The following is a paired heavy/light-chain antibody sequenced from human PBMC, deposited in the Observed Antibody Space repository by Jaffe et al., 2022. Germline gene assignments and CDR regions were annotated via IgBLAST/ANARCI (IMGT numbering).Heavy chain of an antibody. Sequence: EVQLVESGGGLVQPGGSLRLSCAVSGFTFSAFWMHWVRQVPGKGLLWVSRINNDGSSTNYADSVKGRFTVSRDNAKNTLYLEMNSLRAEDTAVYYCARDASSYGPDYWGQGILVAVSS. V-gene: IGHV3-74*01. CDR2: INNDGSST. J-gene: IGHJ4*02. CDR3: ARDASSYGPDY. D-gene: IGHD5-18*01. CDR1: GFTFSAFW.
Light chain of an antibody. Sequence: SYELTQPPSVSLSPGQTARITCSGDALPKKYAYWYQQKSGQAPVLVIYEDSKRPSGIPERFSGSSSGTMATLTINGAQVEDEADYYCYSTDISGNHGVFGGGTKLTVL. CDR1: ALPKKY. CDR2: EDS. CDR3: YSTDISGNHGV. J-gene: IGLJ2*01. V-gene: IGLV3-10*01.